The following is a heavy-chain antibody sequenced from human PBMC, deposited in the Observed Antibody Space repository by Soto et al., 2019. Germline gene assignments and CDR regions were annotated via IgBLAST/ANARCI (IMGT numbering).Heavy chain of an antibody. Sequence: QVQLVESGGGVVQPGRSLRLSCAASGFTFSSYGMHWVRQAPGKGLEWVAVISYDGSNKYYADSVKGRFTISRDNSKNPLYLQMNSLRAEDTAVYYCAKGLAYCGGDCYSPFDIWGRGTLVTVSS. CDR2: ISYDGSNK. CDR3: AKGLAYCGGDCYSPFDI. J-gene: IGHJ2*01. D-gene: IGHD2-21*02. CDR1: GFTFSSYG. V-gene: IGHV3-30*18.